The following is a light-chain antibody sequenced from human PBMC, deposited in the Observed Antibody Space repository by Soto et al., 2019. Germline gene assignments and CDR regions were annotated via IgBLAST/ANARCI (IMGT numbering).Light chain of an antibody. Sequence: QSALTQPASVSGSPGQSITISCTGTNSDVGGYNYVSWYQQHPGKAPKFMIYDVSSRPSGVSDRFSSSKSGNTASLTISGLQAEDEADYYCSSYTTSNTRQIVFGTGTKLTVL. CDR2: DVS. V-gene: IGLV2-14*01. CDR1: NSDVGGYNY. CDR3: SSYTTSNTRQIV. J-gene: IGLJ1*01.